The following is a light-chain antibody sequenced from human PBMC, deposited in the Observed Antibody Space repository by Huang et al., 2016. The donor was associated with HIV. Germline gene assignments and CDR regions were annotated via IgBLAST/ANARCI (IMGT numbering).Light chain of an antibody. CDR1: QGIRNS. V-gene: IGKV1-NL1*01. CDR2: SAS. CDR3: QQYHSSWT. J-gene: IGKJ1*01. Sequence: DIQMTQSPLSLSASVGDRVTITCRASQGIRNSLALYQQKPGKSPKLLVYSASRLESGLPSWFSDSGSVTNFTLTISSLHPEDFATYYCQQYHSSWTFGQGTKVEIK.